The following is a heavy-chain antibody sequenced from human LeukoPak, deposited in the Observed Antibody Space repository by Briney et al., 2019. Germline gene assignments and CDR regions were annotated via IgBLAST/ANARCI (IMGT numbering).Heavy chain of an antibody. V-gene: IGHV4-34*01. Sequence: SETLSLTCAVYGGSFSGYYWSRIRQPPGKGLEWIGEINHSGSTNYNPSLKSRVTISVDTSKNQFSLKLSSVTAADTAVYYCARAPRHYYDFWSGYSYYFDYWGQGTLVTVSS. CDR3: ARAPRHYYDFWSGYSYYFDY. D-gene: IGHD3-3*01. CDR2: INHSGST. J-gene: IGHJ4*02. CDR1: GGSFSGYY.